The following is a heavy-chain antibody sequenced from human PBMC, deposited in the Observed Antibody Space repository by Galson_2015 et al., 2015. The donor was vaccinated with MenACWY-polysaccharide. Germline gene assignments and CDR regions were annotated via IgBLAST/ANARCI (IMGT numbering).Heavy chain of an antibody. CDR2: LYISGST. J-gene: IGHJ6*02. Sequence: SEPLSLTCTVSGGSISNYYWTWIRQPAGKGLEWIGRLYISGSTNSNPSLKSRLTMSVDTSKNQFSLKLSSVTAADTAVYYCARDRGGQWPRYSMDVWGQGTTVTVSS. CDR3: ARDRGGQWPRYSMDV. CDR1: GGSISNYY. D-gene: IGHD6-19*01. V-gene: IGHV4-4*07.